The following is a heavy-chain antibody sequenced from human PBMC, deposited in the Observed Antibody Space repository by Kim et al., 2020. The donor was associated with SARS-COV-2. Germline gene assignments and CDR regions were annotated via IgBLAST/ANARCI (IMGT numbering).Heavy chain of an antibody. J-gene: IGHJ6*02. D-gene: IGHD5-18*01. Sequence: VKGRFTISRDDAKNTLYLQMNSLKTEDTAVYYCTTDRGYSYHYYYYGMDVWGQGTTVTVSS. V-gene: IGHV3-15*01. CDR3: TTDRGYSYHYYYYGMDV.